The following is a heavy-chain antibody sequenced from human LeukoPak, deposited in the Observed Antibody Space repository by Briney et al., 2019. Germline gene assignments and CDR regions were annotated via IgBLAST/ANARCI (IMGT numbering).Heavy chain of an antibody. J-gene: IGHJ4*02. V-gene: IGHV4-38-2*01. CDR2: IYRSGST. Sequence: PSETLSLTCAVSGYSISSGYYWGWIRQPPGKGLEWIGSIYRSGSTYYNSSLKSRVTISVDTSKNQFSLKLSSVTAADTAVYYCARHADYYESTSYFWDYWGQGTLVTVSS. D-gene: IGHD3-22*01. CDR3: ARHADYYESTSYFWDY. CDR1: GYSISSGYY.